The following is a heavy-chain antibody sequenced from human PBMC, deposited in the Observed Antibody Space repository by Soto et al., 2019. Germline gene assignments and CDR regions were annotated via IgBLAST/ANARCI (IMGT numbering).Heavy chain of an antibody. D-gene: IGHD6-19*01. V-gene: IGHV3-48*03. J-gene: IGHJ4*02. Sequence: GGSLRLSCAASGFTFSSYEMNWVRQAPGKGLEWVSYISSSGSTIYYADSVKGRFTISRDNAKNSLYLQMNSLRAEDTAVYYCARDWGWLAEESYFDYWGQGTLVTVSS. CDR3: ARDWGWLAEESYFDY. CDR2: ISSSGSTI. CDR1: GFTFSSYE.